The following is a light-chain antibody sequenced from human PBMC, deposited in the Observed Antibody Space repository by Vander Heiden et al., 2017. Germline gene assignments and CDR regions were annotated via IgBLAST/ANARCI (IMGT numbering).Light chain of an antibody. Sequence: DIQITQSPSTLSASVGHTVTMPCRASQSISSWLAWYQQKPGKAPNLLIYKASSLETGVPARFSGRGSGTEFTLTISSLQPDDFATYYCQQYNSYPLTFGAGTKVEI. V-gene: IGKV1-5*03. CDR1: QSISSW. CDR3: QQYNSYPLT. CDR2: KAS. J-gene: IGKJ4*01.